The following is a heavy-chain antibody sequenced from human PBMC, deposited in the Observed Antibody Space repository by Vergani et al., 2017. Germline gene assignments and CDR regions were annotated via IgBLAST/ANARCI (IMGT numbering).Heavy chain of an antibody. Sequence: QVQLVQSGAEVKKPGSSVKVSCKASGGTFSSYTISWVRQAPGQGLEWMGRIIPILGIANYAQKFQGRVTITADKSTSTAYMELSSLRSEDTAVYYCASRGRWGRYDAFDIWGQGTMVTVSS. V-gene: IGHV1-69*02. D-gene: IGHD7-27*01. CDR3: ASRGRWGRYDAFDI. CDR1: GGTFSSYT. J-gene: IGHJ3*02. CDR2: IIPILGIA.